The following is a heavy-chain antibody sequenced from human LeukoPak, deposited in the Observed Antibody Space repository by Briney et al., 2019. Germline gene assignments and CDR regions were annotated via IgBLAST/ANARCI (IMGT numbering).Heavy chain of an antibody. CDR1: GYSFASYW. D-gene: IGHD3-9*01. CDR2: IYPGDSDT. CDR3: ARPRDNRYFDWLSLDY. J-gene: IGHJ4*02. V-gene: IGHV5-51*01. Sequence: PGESLKISCKGSGYSFASYWIAWVRKMPGKGLEWMGIIYPGDSDTRYSPSFQGQVTISVDKSISTAYLQWSSLKASDTAMYYCARPRDNRYFDWLSLDYWGQGTLVTVSS.